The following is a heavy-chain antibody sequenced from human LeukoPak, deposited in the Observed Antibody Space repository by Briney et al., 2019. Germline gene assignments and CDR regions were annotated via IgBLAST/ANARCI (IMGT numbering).Heavy chain of an antibody. CDR2: ISGSGGST. V-gene: IGHV3-23*01. D-gene: IGHD3-22*01. CDR3: AKRGVVIRVILVGFHKEAYYFDS. Sequence: PGGSLRLSCAASGFTFSSYAMSWVRQAPGKGLEWVSAISGSGGSTYYADSVKGRFTISRDNYKNTLYLQMNSLGAEDTAVYFCAKRGVVIRVILVGFHKEAYYFDSWAREPWSPSPQ. CDR1: GFTFSSYA. J-gene: IGHJ4*02.